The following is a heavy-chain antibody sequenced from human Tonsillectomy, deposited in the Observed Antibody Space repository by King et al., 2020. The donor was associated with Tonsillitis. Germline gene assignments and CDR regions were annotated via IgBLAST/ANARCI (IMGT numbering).Heavy chain of an antibody. CDR3: ASGTTIFGVALSPDY. J-gene: IGHJ4*02. CDR2: VTPIFGRT. D-gene: IGHD3-3*01. CDR1: GGTFSNYA. Sequence: QLVQSGAEVKQPGSSVKVSCKASGGTFSNYAISWVRQAPGQGLEWMGGVTPIFGRTNYAQKFQGRVTIIADESTSTSYMELSSLRSEDTAVYYGASGTTIFGVALSPDYWGQGTPVTVSS. V-gene: IGHV1-69*12.